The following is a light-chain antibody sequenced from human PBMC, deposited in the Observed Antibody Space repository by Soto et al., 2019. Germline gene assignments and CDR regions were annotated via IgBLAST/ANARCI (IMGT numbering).Light chain of an antibody. Sequence: QSVLTQPASVSGSPGQSITISCTGSNSDVGTYNYVSWYQHHPGKAPKLIIYEVNDRPSGVSHRFSGSKSGNTASLTISGLQADDEADYYCASYTISNTLVFGGGTKLTVL. CDR1: NSDVGTYNY. CDR3: ASYTISNTLV. CDR2: EVN. V-gene: IGLV2-14*01. J-gene: IGLJ3*02.